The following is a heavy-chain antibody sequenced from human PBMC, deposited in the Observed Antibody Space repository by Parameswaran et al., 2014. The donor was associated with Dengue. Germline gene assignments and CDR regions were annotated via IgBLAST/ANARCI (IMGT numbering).Heavy chain of an antibody. CDR3: ARNYRGYSYGELDY. D-gene: IGHD5-18*01. Sequence: WVRQAPRQRLEWMGWINAGNGNTKYSQKFQGRVTITRDTSASTAYMELSSLRSEDTAVYYCARNYRGYSYGELDYWGQGTLVTVSS. V-gene: IGHV1-3*01. CDR2: INAGNGNT. J-gene: IGHJ4*02.